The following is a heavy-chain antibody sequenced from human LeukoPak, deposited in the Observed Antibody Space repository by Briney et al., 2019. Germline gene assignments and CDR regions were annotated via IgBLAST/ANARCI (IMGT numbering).Heavy chain of an antibody. CDR2: IYYSGSS. D-gene: IGHD2-15*01. Sequence: ASETLSLTCTASGGSISNYYWSWIRQPPGKGLEWIGYIYYSGSSTYNPSLKSRVTFSLDTSNNRFSLKLNSVTAADTALYYCARGAECSRGRCDGGNWLDPWGQGTLVIVSS. J-gene: IGHJ5*02. V-gene: IGHV4-59*01. CDR1: GGSISNYY. CDR3: ARGAECSRGRCDGGNWLDP.